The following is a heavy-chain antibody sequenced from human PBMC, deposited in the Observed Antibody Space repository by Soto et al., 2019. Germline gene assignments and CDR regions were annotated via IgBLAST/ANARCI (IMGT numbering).Heavy chain of an antibody. J-gene: IGHJ6*02. Sequence: GESLKISCNGSGYNFHTYWIAWVRQMPWKGLEWMGFIYPHDSDTRYSPSFRGQVTISADKSINTAYLQWTSLKASDTAIYFCARPTDYHYGMQVWGQGTTVTVSS. D-gene: IGHD4-17*01. CDR3: ARPTDYHYGMQV. CDR2: IYPHDSDT. V-gene: IGHV5-51*01. CDR1: GYNFHTYW.